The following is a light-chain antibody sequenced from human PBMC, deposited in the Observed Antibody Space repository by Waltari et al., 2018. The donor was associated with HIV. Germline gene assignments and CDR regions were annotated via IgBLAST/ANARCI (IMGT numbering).Light chain of an antibody. CDR2: AAS. CDR3: QQSYTTHMFT. J-gene: IGKJ4*01. CDR1: QSITFY. Sequence: DIQMTQSPSSLSASVGDTVTITCRSSQSITFYLNWYQHKPGKAPNLLIYAASTLQRGVPSRFSGSGFGTDFTLTISSLQPEDFGTYFCQQSYTTHMFTFGGGTKVEI. V-gene: IGKV1-39*01.